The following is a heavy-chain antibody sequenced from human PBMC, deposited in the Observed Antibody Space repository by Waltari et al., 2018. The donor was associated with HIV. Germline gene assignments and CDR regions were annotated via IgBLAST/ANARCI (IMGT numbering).Heavy chain of an antibody. J-gene: IGHJ6*02. CDR2: VWYDVTNK. D-gene: IGHD2-15*01. CDR1: GFTFSSYG. CDR3: ARDRSEGGGYYYYGLDV. V-gene: IGHV3-33*01. Sequence: QVQLVESGGGVVQPGRSLRLSCAASGFTFSSYGMQWVRQAPGKGLGGWAVVWYDVTNKFYADSLKGRFTISRDNSKNSLYLQMNSLRAEDTAVYYCARDRSEGGGYYYYGLDVWGQGTTVTVSS.